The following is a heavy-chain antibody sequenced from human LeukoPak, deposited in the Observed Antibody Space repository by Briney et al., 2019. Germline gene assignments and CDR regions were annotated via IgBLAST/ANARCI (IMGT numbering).Heavy chain of an antibody. CDR2: IYTSGST. Sequence: PSETLSLTCTVSGGSISSYYWSWIRQPAGKGLEWIGRIYTSGSTSYNPSLKSRVTMSVDTSKNQFSLKLSSVTAADTAVYYCAREETYSSGYDPDAFDIWGQGTMVTVSS. D-gene: IGHD6-19*01. V-gene: IGHV4-4*07. CDR1: GGSISSYY. J-gene: IGHJ3*02. CDR3: AREETYSSGYDPDAFDI.